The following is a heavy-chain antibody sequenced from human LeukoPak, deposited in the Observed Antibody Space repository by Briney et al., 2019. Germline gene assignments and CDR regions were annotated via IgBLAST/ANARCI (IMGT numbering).Heavy chain of an antibody. CDR1: GGSISGYF. J-gene: IGHJ4*02. D-gene: IGHD6-13*01. CDR2: INHSGST. Sequence: SETLSLTCTVSGGSISGYFWSWIRQPPGKGLEWIGEINHSGSTNYNPSLKSRVTISVDTSKNQFSLKLSSVTAADTAVYYCARDPGRGSSSWSVDYWGQGTLVTVSS. CDR3: ARDPGRGSSSWSVDY. V-gene: IGHV4-34*01.